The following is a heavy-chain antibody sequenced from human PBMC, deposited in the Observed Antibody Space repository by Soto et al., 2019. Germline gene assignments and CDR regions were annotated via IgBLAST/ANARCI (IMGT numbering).Heavy chain of an antibody. CDR3: PTQRGIAEGGSFDY. Sequence: LSETLSLTCTVSGGSISSSSSYWGWIRQPPGKGLEWIGTIYSGSTYYNPSLKSRVTISVYTSKNQFPLKVTSVAAADKAIYFCPTQRGIAEGGSFDYWGQETGVGVS. J-gene: IGHJ4*03. D-gene: IGHD6-13*01. CDR2: IYSGST. CDR1: GGSISSSSSY. V-gene: IGHV4-39*01.